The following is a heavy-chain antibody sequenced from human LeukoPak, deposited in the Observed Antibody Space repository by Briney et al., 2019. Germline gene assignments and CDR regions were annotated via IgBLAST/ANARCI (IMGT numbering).Heavy chain of an antibody. CDR2: IYTSGTI. CDR1: GGSISSYY. Sequence: SETLSLTCTASGGSISSYYWSWIRQPAGTALEWIGRIYTSGTITYNPSLKSRVTMSVDTSKNQFSLKLSSVTAADTAVYYCARDSGTTGEVKFDPWGQGTLVTVSS. D-gene: IGHD3-10*01. V-gene: IGHV4-4*07. CDR3: ARDSGTTGEVKFDP. J-gene: IGHJ5*02.